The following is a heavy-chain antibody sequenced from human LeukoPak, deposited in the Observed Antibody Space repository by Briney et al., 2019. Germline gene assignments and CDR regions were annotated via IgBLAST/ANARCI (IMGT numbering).Heavy chain of an antibody. D-gene: IGHD1-26*01. CDR3: AIRGATGGAFDI. CDR1: GFTFSSYE. J-gene: IGHJ3*02. CDR2: ISSSGSTI. Sequence: AGGSLRLSCAASGFTFSSYEMNWVRQAPGKGLEWVSYISSSGSTIYYADSVKGRFTISRDNAKNSLYLQVNSLRAEDTAVYYCAIRGATGGAFDIWGQGTMVTVSS. V-gene: IGHV3-48*03.